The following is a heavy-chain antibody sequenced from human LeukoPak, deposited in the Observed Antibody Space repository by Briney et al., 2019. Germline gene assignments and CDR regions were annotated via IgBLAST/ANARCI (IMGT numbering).Heavy chain of an antibody. V-gene: IGHV3-30*18. CDR3: AKDKYGYENLYYFDY. J-gene: IGHJ4*02. CDR1: GFTFSSYG. Sequence: GRSLRLSCAASGFTFSSYGMHWVRQAPGKGLEGVAVISYDGSNKYYADSVKSRFTISRDNSKNTLYLQMNSLRAEDTAVYYCAKDKYGYENLYYFDYWGQGTLVTVSS. CDR2: ISYDGSNK. D-gene: IGHD5-12*01.